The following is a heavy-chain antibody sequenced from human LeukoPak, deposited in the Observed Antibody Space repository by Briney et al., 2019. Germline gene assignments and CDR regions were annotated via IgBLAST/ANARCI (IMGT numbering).Heavy chain of an antibody. Sequence: SGPTLVKPTQTLTLTCSSSGFSLSTSGVAVGWIRQPPGQALEWLALNYWDDDKRYSPSLESRLTITKDTSKNQVVLTMSNMDPLDTATYYCVHAYYGGPRSYWFDAWGQGTLVIVSS. CDR2: NYWDDDK. CDR1: GFSLSTSGVA. J-gene: IGHJ5*02. V-gene: IGHV2-5*02. CDR3: VHAYYGGPRSYWFDA. D-gene: IGHD3-10*01.